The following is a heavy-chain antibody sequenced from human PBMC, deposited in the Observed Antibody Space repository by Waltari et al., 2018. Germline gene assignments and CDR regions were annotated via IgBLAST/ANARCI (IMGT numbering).Heavy chain of an antibody. CDR1: GFTFSSYW. J-gene: IGHJ3*02. V-gene: IGHV3-74*01. CDR2: IKSAGSST. Sequence: EVQLVESGGGLVQPGGSLRLSCAASGFTFSSYWMHWVRQAPGKAVVCVSRIKSAGSSTTYADSVKGRFTISRDNAKNTLSLQMNSLRGEDTAVYYCARGRDDYPLSAFDTWGQGTMVTVSS. D-gene: IGHD4-17*01. CDR3: ARGRDDYPLSAFDT.